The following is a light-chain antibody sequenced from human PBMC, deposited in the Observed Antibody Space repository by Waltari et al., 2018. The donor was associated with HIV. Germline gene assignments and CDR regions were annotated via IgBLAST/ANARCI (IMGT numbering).Light chain of an antibody. CDR3: MQLLQTPPT. V-gene: IGKV2-28*01. CDR1: QTLLHRSGFDY. CDR2: LGS. J-gene: IGKJ4*01. Sequence: ILLTQSPLPLPVIPGEPASLSCRSSQTLLHRSGFDYLDWYLQKPGPAPQLLIYLGSKRASGVSDRFSGGGAGTHFTLNLTRVEPEDVGVYFCMQLLQTPPTFGGGPKVEMK.